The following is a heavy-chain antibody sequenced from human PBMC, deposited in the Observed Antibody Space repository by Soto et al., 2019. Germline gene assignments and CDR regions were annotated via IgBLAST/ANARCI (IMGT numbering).Heavy chain of an antibody. CDR3: AHVLGYCSGGSCYSGPSDY. V-gene: IGHV2-5*02. CDR1: GFSLSTSGVG. Sequence: SGPTLVNPTQTLTLTCTFSGFSLSTSGVGVGWIRQPPGKALEWLALIYWDDDKRYTSSLKSRLTITKDTSKNQVVLTMTNMDPVDTATYFCAHVLGYCSGGSCYSGPSDYWGQGTLVTVSS. CDR2: IYWDDDK. J-gene: IGHJ4*02. D-gene: IGHD2-15*01.